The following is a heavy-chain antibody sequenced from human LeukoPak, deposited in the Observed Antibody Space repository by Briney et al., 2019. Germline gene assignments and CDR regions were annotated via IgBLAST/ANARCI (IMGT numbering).Heavy chain of an antibody. D-gene: IGHD3-9*01. CDR1: GGSFSGYY. CDR3: ARGFRYGPPDY. Sequence: SENLSLTCAVYGGSFSGYYWGWIRQPPGKGLEWIGCIYYSGSTYYNPSLKSRVTISVDTSKNQFSLKLSSVTAADTAVYYCARGFRYGPPDYWGQGTLVTVPS. J-gene: IGHJ4*02. CDR2: IYYSGST. V-gene: IGHV4-34*01.